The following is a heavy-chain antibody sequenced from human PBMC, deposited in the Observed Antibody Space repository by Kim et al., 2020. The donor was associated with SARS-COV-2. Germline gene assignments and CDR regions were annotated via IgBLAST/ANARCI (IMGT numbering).Heavy chain of an antibody. CDR2: TTHEGSKK. CDR1: GFTFTNYC. Sequence: GGSLRLSCAASGFTFTNYCMYWVRQAPGKGLEWVSVTTHEGSKKYYVDSVKGRFTISRDNAKKTLYLQMNSLRAEDTAVYYCARGSGTYPLYYLDEWGHGTLVTVSS. D-gene: IGHD1-26*01. J-gene: IGHJ4*01. CDR3: ARGSGTYPLYYLDE. V-gene: IGHV3-33*05.